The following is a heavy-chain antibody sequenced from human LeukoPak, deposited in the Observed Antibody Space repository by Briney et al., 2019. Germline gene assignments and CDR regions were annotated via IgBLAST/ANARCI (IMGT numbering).Heavy chain of an antibody. CDR3: ARQNNYDFWSGYYRGDAFDI. J-gene: IGHJ3*02. D-gene: IGHD3-3*01. Sequence: SETLSLTCAAYGGSFSGYYWSWIRQPPGKGLEWIGEINHSGSTNYNPSLKSRVTISVDTSKNQFSLKLSSVTAADTAVYYCARQNNYDFWSGYYRGDAFDIWGQGTMVTVSS. V-gene: IGHV4-34*01. CDR1: GGSFSGYY. CDR2: INHSGST.